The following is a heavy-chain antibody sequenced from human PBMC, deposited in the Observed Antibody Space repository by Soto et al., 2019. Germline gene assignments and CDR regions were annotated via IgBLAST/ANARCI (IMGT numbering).Heavy chain of an antibody. D-gene: IGHD2-8*02. CDR1: GFTFSSYA. J-gene: IGHJ4*02. CDR3: AKDGGWWPLPVVFDY. CDR2: ISGSGGST. V-gene: IGHV3-23*01. Sequence: GGSLRLSCAASGFTFSSYAMSWVRQAPGKGLEWVSAISGSGGSTYYADSVKGRFTISIDNSKNTLYLQMNRLRVEDTAVYYCAKDGGWWPLPVVFDYWGQGTLVTVSS.